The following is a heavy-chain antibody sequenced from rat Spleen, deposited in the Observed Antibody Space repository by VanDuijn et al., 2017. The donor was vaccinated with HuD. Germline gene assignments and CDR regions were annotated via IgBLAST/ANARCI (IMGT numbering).Heavy chain of an antibody. V-gene: IGHV5-29*01. CDR3: TRRGYLSDWYFDF. CDR2: ISYDGSSA. J-gene: IGHJ1*01. Sequence: EVQLVESGGGLVQPGRSMKLSCAASGFTFSDYGMVWVLQAPTKGLEWVASISYDGSSAYYRDSVKGRFTISRDNARNTLNLHMDSLRSEDTAVYYCTRRGYLSDWYFDFWGPGTMVTVSS. D-gene: IGHD4-4*01. CDR1: GFTFSDYG.